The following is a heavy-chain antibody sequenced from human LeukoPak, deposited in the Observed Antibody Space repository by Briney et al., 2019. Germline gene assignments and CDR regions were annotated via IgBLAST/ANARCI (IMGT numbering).Heavy chain of an antibody. CDR3: ARLSFDCTGGINKEKPWRNWFDP. CDR2: IYPGDSDT. V-gene: IGHV5-51*01. Sequence: GESLKISCKGSGEGFTNYSIGYARQMPGKGLEWMGIIYPGDSDTTYSPSFQGQVTISADKSISTAYLQWSRLKASDTAMYYCARLSFDCTGGINKEKPWRNWFDPWGQGTLVTVSS. D-gene: IGHD2-8*02. J-gene: IGHJ5*02. CDR1: GEGFTNYS.